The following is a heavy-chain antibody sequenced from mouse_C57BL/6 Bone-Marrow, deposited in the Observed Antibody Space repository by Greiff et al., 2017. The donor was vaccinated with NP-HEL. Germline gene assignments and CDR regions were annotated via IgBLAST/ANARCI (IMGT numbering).Heavy chain of an antibody. CDR2: IDPENGDT. Sequence: EVQLQQSGAELVRPGASVKLSCTASGFNIKDDYMHWVKQRPEQGLEWIGWIDPENGDTEYASKFQGKATITADTSSNTAYLQLSSLTSEDTAVYYCTTCGSSVDYWGQGTTLTVSS. CDR3: TTCGSSVDY. J-gene: IGHJ2*01. CDR1: GFNIKDDY. D-gene: IGHD1-1*01. V-gene: IGHV14-4*01.